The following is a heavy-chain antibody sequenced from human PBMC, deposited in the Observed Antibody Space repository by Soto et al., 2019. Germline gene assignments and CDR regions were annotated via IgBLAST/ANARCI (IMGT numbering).Heavy chain of an antibody. D-gene: IGHD6-6*01. CDR3: ARQEPYSSSHYRRYQHYYGMDV. V-gene: IGHV4-34*01. CDR1: GGSFSGYY. CDR2: INHSGST. J-gene: IGHJ6*02. Sequence: SETLSLTCAVYGGSFSGYYWSWIRQPPGKGLEWIGEINHSGSTNYNPSLKSRVTISVDTSKNQFSLKLSSVTAADTAVYYCARQEPYSSSHYRRYQHYYGMDVWGQGTTVTVSS.